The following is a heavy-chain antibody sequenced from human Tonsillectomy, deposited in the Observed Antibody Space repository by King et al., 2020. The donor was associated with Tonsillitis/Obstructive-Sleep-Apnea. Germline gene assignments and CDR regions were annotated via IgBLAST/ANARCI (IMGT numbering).Heavy chain of an antibody. D-gene: IGHD2-2*01. V-gene: IGHV3-15*01. Sequence: VQLVESGGGLVKPGGSLRLSCAASGFSFSITWMNWVRQAPGKGLEWVGRVKSKPDGETTDYAAPVKGRFTISRDDSENTLYLQMNSLKTEDTAVYYCTADTYRSSAQAFDYWGQGTPVTVSS. CDR2: VKSKPDGETT. CDR3: TADTYRSSAQAFDY. J-gene: IGHJ4*02. CDR1: GFSFSITW.